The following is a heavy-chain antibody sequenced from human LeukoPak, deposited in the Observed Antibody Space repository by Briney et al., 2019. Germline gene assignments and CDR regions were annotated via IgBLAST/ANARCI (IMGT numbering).Heavy chain of an antibody. Sequence: SETLSLTCAVYGESFSGYYWSWIRQPPGKGLEWIGEINHSGSTNYNPSLKSRVTISVDTSKNQFSLKLSSVTAADTAVYYCARGRGSSGYSRLLRHFQHWGQGTLVTVSS. D-gene: IGHD3-22*01. CDR2: INHSGST. V-gene: IGHV4-34*01. J-gene: IGHJ1*01. CDR1: GESFSGYY. CDR3: ARGRGSSGYSRLLRHFQH.